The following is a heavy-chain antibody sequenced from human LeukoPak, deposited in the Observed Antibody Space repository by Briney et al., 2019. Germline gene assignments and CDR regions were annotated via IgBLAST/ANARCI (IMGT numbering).Heavy chain of an antibody. Sequence: ASVKVSCKASGYTFTSYGISWVRQAPGQGLEWMGWISAYNGNTNYAQKLQGRVTMTTDTSTSTAYMELRSLRSDDTAVYYCARAGFSSSRAGYYYYMDVWGKGTTVTVSS. CDR3: ARAGFSSSRAGYYYYMDV. J-gene: IGHJ6*03. CDR1: GYTFTSYG. V-gene: IGHV1-18*01. CDR2: ISAYNGNT. D-gene: IGHD6-6*01.